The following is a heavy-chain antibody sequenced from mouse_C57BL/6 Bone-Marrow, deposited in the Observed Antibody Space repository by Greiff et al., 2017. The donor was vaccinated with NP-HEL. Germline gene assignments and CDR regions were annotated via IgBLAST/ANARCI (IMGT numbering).Heavy chain of an antibody. CDR3: SEDSAVYYDAEGTNWDPYAMDY. V-gene: IGHV1-87*01. J-gene: IGHJ4*01. CDR1: YTFSRRVH. D-gene: IGHD4-1*01. Sequence: QVQLQQSGPELARPWASVKISCQAFYTFSRRVHFAIRDTNYWMQWVKQRPGQGLEWIGAIYPGNGDTSYNQKFKGKATLTADKSSSTANMQLSSLTSEDSAVYYDAEGTNWDPYAMDYWGQGTSVTVSS. CDR2: GQGLEWIG.